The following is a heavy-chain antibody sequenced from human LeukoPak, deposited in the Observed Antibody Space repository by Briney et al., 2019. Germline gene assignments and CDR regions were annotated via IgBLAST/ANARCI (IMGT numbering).Heavy chain of an antibody. CDR1: GFTFSSYA. V-gene: IGHV3-30-3*01. J-gene: IGHJ4*02. D-gene: IGHD4-17*01. Sequence: GRSLRLSCEASGFTFSSYAMHWVRQAPGKGLEWVAVISYDGSNKYYADSVKGRFTISRDNSKDTLYLQMNSLRAEDTAVYYCASDYGERSFDYWGQGTLVTVSS. CDR2: ISYDGSNK. CDR3: ASDYGERSFDY.